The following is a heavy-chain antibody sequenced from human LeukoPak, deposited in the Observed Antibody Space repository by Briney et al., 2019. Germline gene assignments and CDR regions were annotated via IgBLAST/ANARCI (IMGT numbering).Heavy chain of an antibody. Sequence: ASVKVSCKASGYTFTGYYLHWVRQAPGQGLEWMGLINPNSGGTNYAQKFQGRVTMTRDTSISTAYMELSRLRSDDTAVYYCARRGRITIFGVVPEVDYRGQGTLVTVSS. D-gene: IGHD3-3*01. CDR3: ARRGRITIFGVVPEVDY. CDR1: GYTFTGYY. CDR2: INPNSGGT. J-gene: IGHJ4*02. V-gene: IGHV1-2*02.